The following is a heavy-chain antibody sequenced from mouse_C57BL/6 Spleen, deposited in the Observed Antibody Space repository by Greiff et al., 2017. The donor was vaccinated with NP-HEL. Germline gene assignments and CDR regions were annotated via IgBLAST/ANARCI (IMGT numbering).Heavy chain of an antibody. J-gene: IGHJ1*03. CDR3: TRNGNYVDWYFDV. Sequence: EVKVEESGGGLVQPGGSMKLSCAASGFTFSDAWMDWVRQSPEKGLEWVAEIRNKANNHATYYAESVKGRFTISRDDSKSSVYLQMNSLRAEDTGIYYCTRNGNYVDWYFDVWGTGTTVTVSS. D-gene: IGHD2-1*01. CDR2: IRNKANNHAT. CDR1: GFTFSDAW. V-gene: IGHV6-6*01.